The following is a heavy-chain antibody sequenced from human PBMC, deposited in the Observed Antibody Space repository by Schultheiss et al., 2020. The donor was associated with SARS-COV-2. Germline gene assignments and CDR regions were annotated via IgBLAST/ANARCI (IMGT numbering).Heavy chain of an antibody. Sequence: GESLKISCAASGFTFSSYGMHWVRQAPGKGLEWVAVIWYDGSNKYYADSVKGRFTISRDNSKNTLYLQMNSLRAEDTAVYYCARESASGGSCCPLDYWGQGTLVTVSS. V-gene: IGHV3-33*01. D-gene: IGHD2-15*01. CDR1: GFTFSSYG. CDR2: IWYDGSNK. CDR3: ARESASGGSCCPLDY. J-gene: IGHJ4*02.